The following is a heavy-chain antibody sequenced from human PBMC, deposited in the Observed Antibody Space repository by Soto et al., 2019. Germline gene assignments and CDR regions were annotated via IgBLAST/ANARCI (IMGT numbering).Heavy chain of an antibody. CDR1: GGSISSGGYY. J-gene: IGHJ6*03. V-gene: IGHV4-31*03. D-gene: IGHD3-3*01. CDR2: IYYSGST. CDR3: ASLYYDFWSGYPSYYYMDV. Sequence: SETLSLTCTVSGGSISSGGYYWSWIRQHPGKGLEWIGYIYYSGSTNYNPSLKSRVTISVDTSKNQFSLKLSSVTAADTAVYYCASLYYDFWSGYPSYYYMDVWGKGTTVTVSS.